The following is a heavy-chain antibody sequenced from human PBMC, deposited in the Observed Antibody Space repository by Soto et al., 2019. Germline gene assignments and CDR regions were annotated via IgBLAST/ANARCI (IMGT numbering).Heavy chain of an antibody. D-gene: IGHD5-12*01. V-gene: IGHV5-10-1*01. CDR3: ARLVSAVEMATIIEY. Sequence: GESLKISCKGSGYSFTSYWISWVRQMPGKGLGWMGRIDPSDSYTNYSPSFQGHVTISADKSISTAYLQWSSLKASDTAMYYCARLVSAVEMATIIEYWGQGTLVTVS. CDR2: IDPSDSYT. J-gene: IGHJ4*02. CDR1: GYSFTSYW.